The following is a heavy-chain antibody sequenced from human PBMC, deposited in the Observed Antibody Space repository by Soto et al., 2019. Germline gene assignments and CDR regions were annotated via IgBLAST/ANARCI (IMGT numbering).Heavy chain of an antibody. CDR3: ARDFVVNTALDYWYFDL. CDR1: GGSTSGNY. Sequence: QVQMQESGPGPVKASETLSLTCTLSGGSTSGNYWSWIRQPAGKGLERIGRIYSSGRTHYNPSLKSRATMSVSTNHFSLKLNSVTAADTAVYYCARDFVVNTALDYWYFDLWGRGALVTVSS. V-gene: IGHV4-4*07. D-gene: IGHD5-18*01. CDR2: IYSSGRT. J-gene: IGHJ2*01.